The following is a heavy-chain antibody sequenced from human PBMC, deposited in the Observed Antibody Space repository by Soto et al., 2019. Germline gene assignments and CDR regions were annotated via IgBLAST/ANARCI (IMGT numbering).Heavy chain of an antibody. CDR3: ARLLRSYYDFWSGYLSVYGMDV. CDR2: IWYDGSNK. D-gene: IGHD3-3*01. V-gene: IGHV3-33*01. CDR1: GFTFSSYG. J-gene: IGHJ6*02. Sequence: GGSLSLSCAASGFTFSSYGMHWVRQAPGKGLEWVAVIWYDGSNKYYADSVKGRFTISRDNSKNTLYLQMNSLRAEDTAVYYCARLLRSYYDFWSGYLSVYGMDVWGQGTTVTVSS.